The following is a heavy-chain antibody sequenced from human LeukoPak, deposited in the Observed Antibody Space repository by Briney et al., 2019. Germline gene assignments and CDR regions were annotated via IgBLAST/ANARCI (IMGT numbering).Heavy chain of an antibody. D-gene: IGHD3-22*01. CDR3: ASFTSNYYDSSGYYYHDAFDI. V-gene: IGHV1-69*06. J-gene: IGHJ3*02. CDR1: GGTFSSYA. Sequence: SVKVSCKASGGTFSSYAISWVRQAPGQGLEWMGGIIPIFGTANYAQKFQGRVTITADKSTSTAYMEVSSLRYEDTAVYYCASFTSNYYDSSGYYYHDAFDIWGQGTMVTVSS. CDR2: IIPIFGTA.